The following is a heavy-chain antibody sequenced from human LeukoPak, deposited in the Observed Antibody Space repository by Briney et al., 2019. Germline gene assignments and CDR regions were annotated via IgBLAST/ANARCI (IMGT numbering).Heavy chain of an antibody. CDR1: GFTFSTYP. J-gene: IGHJ4*02. CDR3: ARDRHVAEAGYYFDY. Sequence: PGGSLRLSCTASGFTFSTYPIHWVRQAPGKGLEWVAVIADDGKDKHYVESVKGRFTISRDNSKNTLYLQMNSLRVEDTAVYYCARDRHVAEAGYYFDYWGQGTLVTVSS. V-gene: IGHV3-30*04. CDR2: IADDGKDK. D-gene: IGHD6-19*01.